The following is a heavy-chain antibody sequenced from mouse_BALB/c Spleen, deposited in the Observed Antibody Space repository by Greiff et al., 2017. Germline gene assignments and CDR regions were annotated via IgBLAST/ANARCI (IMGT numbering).Heavy chain of an antibody. J-gene: IGHJ4*01. V-gene: IGHV5-12-2*01. CDR1: GFTFSSYT. CDR3: ARHPYGYDGLYAMDY. Sequence: EVQLVKSGGGLVQPGGSLKLSCAASGFTFSSYTMSWVRQTPEKRLEWVAYISNGGGSTYYPDTVKGRFTISRDNAKNTLYLQMSSLKSEDTAMYYCARHPYGYDGLYAMDYWGQGTSVTVSS. D-gene: IGHD2-2*01. CDR2: ISNGGGST.